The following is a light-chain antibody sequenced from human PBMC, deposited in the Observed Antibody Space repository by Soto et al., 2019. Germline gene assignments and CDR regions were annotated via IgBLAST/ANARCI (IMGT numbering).Light chain of an antibody. Sequence: QSALTQPASVSGSPGQSITISCTGTSSDVGAYKYVSWYQQHPGKVPKLIIYGVSNRPSEVSNRFSGSKSGNTAFLTISGLQPEGEADYYCSSFTGTTTLDVFGTGTKLTVL. CDR3: SSFTGTTTLDV. CDR2: GVS. J-gene: IGLJ1*01. V-gene: IGLV2-14*03. CDR1: SSDVGAYKY.